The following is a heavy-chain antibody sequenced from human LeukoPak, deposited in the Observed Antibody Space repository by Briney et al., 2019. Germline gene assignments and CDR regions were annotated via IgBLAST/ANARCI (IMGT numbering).Heavy chain of an antibody. CDR2: IYYSGST. CDR3: ARKGARGSWYYFDY. D-gene: IGHD6-13*01. CDR1: GGSISSYY. Sequence: SETLSLTCTVSGGSISSYYWSWIRQPPGKGLGWIGYIYYSGSTNYNPSLKSRVTISVDTSKNQFSLKLSSVTAADTAVYYCARKGARGSWYYFDYWGQGTLVTVSS. J-gene: IGHJ4*02. V-gene: IGHV4-59*08.